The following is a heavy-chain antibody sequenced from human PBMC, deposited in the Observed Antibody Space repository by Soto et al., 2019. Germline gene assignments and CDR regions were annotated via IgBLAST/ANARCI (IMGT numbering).Heavy chain of an antibody. J-gene: IGHJ6*03. CDR1: GFTFSSYG. V-gene: IGHV3-30*03. D-gene: IGHD2-2*01. CDR2: ISYDGSNK. Sequence: QVQLVESGGGVVQPGRSLRLSCAASGFTFSSYGMHWVRQAPGKGLEWVAVISYDGSNKYYADSVKGRFTISRDNSKNTLYLQMNSLRAEDTAVYYCATAGNGCSSTSCYDGYYYYMDVWGKGTTVTVSS. CDR3: ATAGNGCSSTSCYDGYYYYMDV.